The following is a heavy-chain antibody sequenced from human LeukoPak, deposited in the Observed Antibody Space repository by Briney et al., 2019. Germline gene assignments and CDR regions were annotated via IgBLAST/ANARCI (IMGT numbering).Heavy chain of an antibody. CDR3: ARVIGDYDRRGLKNPYYFDY. Sequence: PSETLSLTCSVSGGSIRNYFWSWIRQTPGTGLEWIGYIYYSGSTNCNPSLKSRVTISVDTSKNQFSLRLSSVTAADTAVYYCARVIGDYDRRGLKNPYYFDYWGQGTLVTVSS. D-gene: IGHD3-22*01. V-gene: IGHV4-59*01. CDR1: GGSIRNYF. CDR2: IYYSGST. J-gene: IGHJ4*02.